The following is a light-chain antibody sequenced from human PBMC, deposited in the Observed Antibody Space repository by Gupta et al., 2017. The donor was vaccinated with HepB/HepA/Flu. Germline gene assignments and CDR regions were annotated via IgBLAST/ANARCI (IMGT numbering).Light chain of an antibody. Sequence: QSVLTQPPSASGTPGQRVTISCSGSRSNIGSNYVYWYQQLPGTAPKLLSYRSSQRPSGVPDRFSGSRSGTSASLAISGLRSEDEADYYCAAWDDSLSVVFGGGTKLTVL. CDR3: AAWDDSLSVV. V-gene: IGLV1-47*01. CDR1: RSNIGSNY. J-gene: IGLJ2*01. CDR2: RSS.